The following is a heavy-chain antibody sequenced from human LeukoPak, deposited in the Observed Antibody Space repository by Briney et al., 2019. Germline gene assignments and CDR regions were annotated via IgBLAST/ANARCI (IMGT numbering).Heavy chain of an antibody. CDR2: IGPIGVYT. CDR1: GFTFSDYA. CDR3: TRSPPGRTNWNYYDY. V-gene: IGHV3-64*01. D-gene: IGHD1-1*01. Sequence: GGSLRLSCAASGFTFSDYAMHWVRQAPGKGLEFVSVIGPIGVYTYYANSVKGRFTISRDNSKSTVSLQMGSLRDEDMAVYYCTRSPPGRTNWNYYDYWGRGTLVTVSS. J-gene: IGHJ4*02.